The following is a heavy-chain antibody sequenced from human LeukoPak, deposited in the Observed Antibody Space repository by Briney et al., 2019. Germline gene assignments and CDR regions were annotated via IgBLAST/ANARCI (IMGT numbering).Heavy chain of an antibody. D-gene: IGHD5-18*01. V-gene: IGHV4-4*02. Sequence: SETVSLICAVSGGSISSSNWWSWVRQPPGKGLEWIGEIYHSGSTNYNPSLKSRVTISVDKSKNQFSLKLSSVTAADTAVYYCASMQAMERYYFDYWGQGTLVTVSS. CDR2: IYHSGST. J-gene: IGHJ4*02. CDR1: GGSISSSNW. CDR3: ASMQAMERYYFDY.